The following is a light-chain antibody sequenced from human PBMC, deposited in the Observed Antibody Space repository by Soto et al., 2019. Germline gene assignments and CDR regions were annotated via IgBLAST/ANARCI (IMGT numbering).Light chain of an antibody. CDR3: ASYSSTDTLYV. CDR2: EVS. V-gene: IGLV2-14*01. J-gene: IGLJ1*01. Sequence: QSALTQPASVSGSPGQSITISCVGSTSDIGPFNYVSWYQHHPGRAPKLIIFEVSDRPSGVSNRFSGSKSGTRASLTISGLQAEDEAVYFCASYSSTDTLYVFGTGTKVTVL. CDR1: TSDIGPFNY.